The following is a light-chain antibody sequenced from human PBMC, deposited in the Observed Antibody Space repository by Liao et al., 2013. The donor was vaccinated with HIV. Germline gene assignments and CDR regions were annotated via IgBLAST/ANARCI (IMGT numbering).Light chain of an antibody. CDR2: YNS. Sequence: SYELTQPPSVSVAPGKTARITCGGNNIGSKSVHWYQQKPGQAPEVVIYYNSDRPSGIPERFSGSKSGNTATLTISGTQAMDEADYYCQAWDSGTGVFGTGTKVT. J-gene: IGLJ1*01. CDR1: NIGSKS. CDR3: QAWDSGTGV. V-gene: IGLV3-21*01.